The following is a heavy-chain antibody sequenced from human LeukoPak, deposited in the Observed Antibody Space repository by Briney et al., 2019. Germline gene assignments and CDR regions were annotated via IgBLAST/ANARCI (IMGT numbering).Heavy chain of an antibody. CDR3: TREVWGSTFPDY. CDR2: IYYSGST. CDR1: GGSISSSSYY. Sequence: SETLSLTCTVSGGSISSSSYYWGWISQPRGKGLEWIVSIYYSGSTYYNPSLKSRVTISVDTSKNQVSLKMTSVTAADTAVYYCTREVWGSTFPDYWGQGTLVTVSS. D-gene: IGHD7-27*01. J-gene: IGHJ4*02. V-gene: IGHV4-39*02.